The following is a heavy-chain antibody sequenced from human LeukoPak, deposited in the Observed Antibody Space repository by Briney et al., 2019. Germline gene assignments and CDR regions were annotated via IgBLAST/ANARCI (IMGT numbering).Heavy chain of an antibody. CDR3: ARGPYRYSGSYWSPTKYFDY. CDR2: IYYSGST. CDR1: GGSISSSSYY. V-gene: IGHV4-39*01. D-gene: IGHD1-26*01. Sequence: SETLSLTCTVSGGSISSSSYYWGWIRQPPGKGLEWIGSIYYSGSTYYNSSLKSRVTISVDTSKNQFSLKLSSVTAADTAVYYCARGPYRYSGSYWSPTKYFDYWGQGTLVTVSS. J-gene: IGHJ4*02.